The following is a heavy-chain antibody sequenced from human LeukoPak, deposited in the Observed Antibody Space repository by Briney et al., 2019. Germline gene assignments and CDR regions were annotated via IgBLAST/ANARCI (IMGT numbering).Heavy chain of an antibody. CDR1: GFSFSINL. J-gene: IGHJ6*03. D-gene: IGHD6-25*01. CDR2: SSSDGNNE. Sequence: HPGRSLRLSRAASGFSFSINLMHCVRHAPGRGLECVAVSSSDGNNEYYADSVKGRFTISRDNSKNTLYLQMNSLRPEDTAVYYCARGSATALCYYYYMDVWGKGTTVTVSS. V-gene: IGHV3-30*01. CDR3: ARGSATALCYYYYMDV.